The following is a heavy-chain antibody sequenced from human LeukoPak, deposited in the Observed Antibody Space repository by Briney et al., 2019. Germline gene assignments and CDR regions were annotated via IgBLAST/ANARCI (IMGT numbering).Heavy chain of an antibody. D-gene: IGHD6-13*01. CDR1: GYTFRSYG. Sequence: ASVKVSCKASGYTFRSYGINWVRQAPGQGLEWMGWINNYNGNTKYAQKVQGRVTMTTDTSTRTAYMELRTLRSDDTAVYYCARDRRWVATGRPYYKNGMDVWGQGTTVTVSS. CDR3: ARDRRWVATGRPYYKNGMDV. V-gene: IGHV1-18*01. CDR2: INNYNGNT. J-gene: IGHJ6*02.